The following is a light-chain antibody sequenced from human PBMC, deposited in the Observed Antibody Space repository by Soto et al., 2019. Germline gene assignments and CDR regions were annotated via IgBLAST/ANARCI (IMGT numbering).Light chain of an antibody. V-gene: IGKV1-27*01. J-gene: IGKJ3*01. CDR1: QGISNY. CDR3: QKYNSAPRS. CDR2: AAS. Sequence: DIQMTQSSSSLSASVGDRVTITCRASQGISNYLAWYQQKPGKGPKLLIYAASTLQSGVPSRFSGSGSVTDFTLTISSLQPEDGTTYYCQKYNSAPRSFGPGTKVDIK.